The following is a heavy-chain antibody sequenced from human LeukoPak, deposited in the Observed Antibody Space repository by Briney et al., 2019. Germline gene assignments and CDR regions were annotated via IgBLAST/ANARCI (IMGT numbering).Heavy chain of an antibody. J-gene: IGHJ4*02. CDR2: IWYDGSKR. D-gene: IGHD3-10*01. CDR1: GFTFSNYG. V-gene: IGHV3-33*01. Sequence: GGSLRLSCAASGFTFSNYGMHWVHQAPGKGLEWEAGIWYDGSKRNHADSVKGRFTIFRDDSKNTLYLQMNSLRDEDTAVYSCARDLTYGSPEFWGQGTLVTVSS. CDR3: ARDLTYGSPEF.